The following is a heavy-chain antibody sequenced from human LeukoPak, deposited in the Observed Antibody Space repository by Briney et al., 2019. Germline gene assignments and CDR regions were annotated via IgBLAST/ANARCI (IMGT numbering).Heavy chain of an antibody. CDR1: GYTFTSYG. D-gene: IGHD4-17*01. CDR2: ISGYNGNT. CDR3: AMGETVTTPPRDY. V-gene: IGHV1-18*01. Sequence: ASVKVSCKASGYTFTSYGFTWVRQAPGQGLEWMGWISGYNGNTNYAQKLQGRVTMTTDTSTSTAYMELTRLRSDDTAVYYCAMGETVTTPPRDYWGQGTLVTVSS. J-gene: IGHJ4*02.